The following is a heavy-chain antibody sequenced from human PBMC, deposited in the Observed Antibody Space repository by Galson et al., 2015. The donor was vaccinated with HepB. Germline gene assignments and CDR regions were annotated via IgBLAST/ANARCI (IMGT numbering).Heavy chain of an antibody. J-gene: IGHJ6*02. V-gene: IGHV3-30*03. CDR3: ARDSTYSSSWYGSSYYYYGMDV. D-gene: IGHD6-13*01. Sequence: SLRLSCAASGSTFSSYGMHWVRQAPGKGLEWVAVISYDGSNKYYADSVKGRFTISRDNSKNTLYLQMNSLRAEDTAVYYCARDSTYSSSWYGSSYYYYGMDVWGQGTTVTVSS. CDR2: ISYDGSNK. CDR1: GSTFSSYG.